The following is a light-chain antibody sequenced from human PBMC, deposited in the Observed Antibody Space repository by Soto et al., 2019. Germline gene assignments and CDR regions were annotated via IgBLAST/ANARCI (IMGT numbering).Light chain of an antibody. V-gene: IGKV1-39*01. CDR2: AAS. Sequence: DIQMTQSPSSLSASVGDRVAITCRAGQSISTYLNWYQQQPGKAPKLLVYAASFLQSGTPSRFNGSGSGTDFTLTISSLHPTDFAIYYCQQSYSAPPTFGQGTKVEVK. CDR1: QSISTY. J-gene: IGKJ1*01. CDR3: QQSYSAPPT.